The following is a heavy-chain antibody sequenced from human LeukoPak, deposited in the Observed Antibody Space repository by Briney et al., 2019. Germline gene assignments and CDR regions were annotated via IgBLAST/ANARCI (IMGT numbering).Heavy chain of an antibody. CDR2: ISGNDGST. CDR1: GFTFSTYA. D-gene: IGHD3-3*01. Sequence: GGSLRLSCAASGFTFSTYAMSWVRQAPGKGLEWVSSISGNDGSTNNADSVKGRFTISRDSSKNTLYLQMNSLRAEDTAVYYCAKGPVRITIFGVVNNFDYWGQGNLVTVSS. CDR3: AKGPVRITIFGVVNNFDY. V-gene: IGHV3-23*01. J-gene: IGHJ4*02.